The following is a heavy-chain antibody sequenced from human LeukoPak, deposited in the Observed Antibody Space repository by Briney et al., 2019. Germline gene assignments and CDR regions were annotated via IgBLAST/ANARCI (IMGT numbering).Heavy chain of an antibody. CDR1: GDIFTGYF. V-gene: IGHV1-2*06. CDR3: ARDLSSTSNWELDY. D-gene: IGHD7-27*01. Sequence: ASVKVSCKASGDIFTGYFIHWVRQAPGQGLEWIGRINPNSCDTYYPQTFQGRVTMTRDTSINTAYMELGRLRSDDTAVYYCARDLSSTSNWELDYWGQGALVTVSS. J-gene: IGHJ4*02. CDR2: INPNSCDT.